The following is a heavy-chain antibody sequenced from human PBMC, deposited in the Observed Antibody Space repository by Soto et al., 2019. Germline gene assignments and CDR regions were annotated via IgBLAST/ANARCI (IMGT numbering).Heavy chain of an antibody. CDR2: INPSGGST. V-gene: IGHV1-46*01. Sequence: ASVKVSCKASGYTFTSYYMHWVRHAPGQGREWMGIINPSGGSTSYAQKFQGRVTMTRDTSTSTVYMELSSLRSEDTAVYYCALPQRGYGDYYFDYWGQGTLVTSPQ. CDR1: GYTFTSYY. J-gene: IGHJ4*02. CDR3: ALPQRGYGDYYFDY. D-gene: IGHD4-17*01.